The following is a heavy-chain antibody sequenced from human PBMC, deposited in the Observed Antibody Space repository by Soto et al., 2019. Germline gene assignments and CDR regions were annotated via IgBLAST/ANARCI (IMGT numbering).Heavy chain of an antibody. J-gene: IGHJ4*02. CDR1: GGTFSSSA. D-gene: IGHD3-22*01. CDR3: ARGVHYYDSSGPYFDY. Sequence: SVKVSCKASGGTFSSSAISWVRQAPGQGLEWMGGIIPIFGTANYAQKFQGRVTITADESTSTAYMELSSLRSEDTAVYYCARGVHYYDSSGPYFDYWGQGTLVTVSS. V-gene: IGHV1-69*13. CDR2: IIPIFGTA.